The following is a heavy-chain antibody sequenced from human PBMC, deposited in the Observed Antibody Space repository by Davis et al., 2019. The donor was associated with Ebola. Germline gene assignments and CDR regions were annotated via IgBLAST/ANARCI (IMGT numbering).Heavy chain of an antibody. V-gene: IGHV4-34*01. CDR2: INLRGST. D-gene: IGHD2-2*01. J-gene: IGHJ4*02. Sequence: PSETLSLTCAVYAASSSGHYCSWIRQTPGQGLEWVGEINLRGSTNYNPSLRSRVTISIDTSKNQFSLKLSSVTAADTGVYYCARGVDSSVSCYGYWGQGTLVTVSS. CDR1: AASSSGHY. CDR3: ARGVDSSVSCYGY.